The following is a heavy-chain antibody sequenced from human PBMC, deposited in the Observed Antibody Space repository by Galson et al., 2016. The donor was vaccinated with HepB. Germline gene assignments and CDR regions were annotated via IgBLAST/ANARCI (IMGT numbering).Heavy chain of an antibody. CDR3: AKGLRFIYHYGMDV. Sequence: SLRLSCAASGFTFDDHAMHWVRQAPGKGLEWVSGISWKSGSIGYADSVKGRFTISRDNAKNSLYPQMNSLRAEDTALYYCAKGLRFIYHYGMDVWGQGTTVTVSS. CDR1: GFTFDDHA. V-gene: IGHV3-9*01. J-gene: IGHJ6*02. CDR2: ISWKSGSI.